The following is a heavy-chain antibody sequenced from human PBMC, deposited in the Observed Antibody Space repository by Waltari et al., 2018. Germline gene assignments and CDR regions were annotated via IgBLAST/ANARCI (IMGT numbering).Heavy chain of an antibody. CDR1: GGTFSSYA. V-gene: IGHV1-69*05. Sequence: QVQLVQSGAEVKKPGSSVKVSCKASGGTFSSYAISWVRQAPGQGLEWMGGIIPIFGTANYAQKFQGRVTITTDESTSTAYMELSSLRSEDTAVYYCASAPEAYGEGVYYYYYGMDVWGQGTTVTVSS. CDR3: ASAPEAYGEGVYYYYYGMDV. J-gene: IGHJ6*02. CDR2: IIPIFGTA. D-gene: IGHD4-17*01.